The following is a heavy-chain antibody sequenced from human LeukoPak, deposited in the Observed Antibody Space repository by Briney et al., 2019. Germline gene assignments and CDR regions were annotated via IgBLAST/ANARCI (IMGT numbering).Heavy chain of an antibody. CDR1: GFTFSSYA. CDR2: INGRGNEI. V-gene: IGHV3-23*01. D-gene: IGHD3-10*01. CDR3: AKDGKARGVVLH. Sequence: GESLRLSCAASGFTFSSYAMSWVRQAPGKGLEWVSVINGRGNEIYYGDSVKGRFTVSRDGAKNILYLQMNSLRVEDTAVYYCAKDGKARGVVLHWGQGTLVTVSS. J-gene: IGHJ4*02.